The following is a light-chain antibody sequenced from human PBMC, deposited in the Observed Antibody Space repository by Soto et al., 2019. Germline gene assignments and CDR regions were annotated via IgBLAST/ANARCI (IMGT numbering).Light chain of an antibody. Sequence: DIQMTQSPSTLSASVGDRVTITCRASQSISSWLAWYQQRPGKAPKLLIYDASSLESGVPSRFSGSGSGTEFTLTISSLQPDDFATYYCQQYATFGEGTK. J-gene: IGKJ1*01. CDR3: QQYAT. CDR1: QSISSW. V-gene: IGKV1-5*01. CDR2: DAS.